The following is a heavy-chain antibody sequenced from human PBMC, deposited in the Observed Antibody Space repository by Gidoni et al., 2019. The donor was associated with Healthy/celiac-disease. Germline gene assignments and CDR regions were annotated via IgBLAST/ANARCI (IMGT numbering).Heavy chain of an antibody. CDR3: ARGPITMIVDDAFDI. CDR1: GSTFSGYW. J-gene: IGHJ3*02. V-gene: IGHV3-74*01. D-gene: IGHD3-22*01. CDR2: INSDGSST. Sequence: EVQLLESGGGLVQPGGSLRLSCAAPGSTFSGYWMHWVRQAPGKGLVWVSRINSDGSSTSYADSVKGRFTISRDNAKNTLYLQMNSLRAEDTAVYYCARGPITMIVDDAFDIWGQGTMVTVSS.